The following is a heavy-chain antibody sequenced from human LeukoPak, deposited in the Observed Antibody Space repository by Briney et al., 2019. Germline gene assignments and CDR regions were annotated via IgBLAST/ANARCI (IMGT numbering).Heavy chain of an antibody. CDR3: ARVYRIAAPWFDP. CDR1: GYTFTGYY. J-gene: IGHJ5*02. V-gene: IGHV1-2*04. Sequence: ASVKVSCKASGYTFTGYYMHWVRQAPGQGLEWMGWINPNSGGTNYAQKFQGWVTMTRDTSISTAYMELSRLRSDDTAVYYCARVYRIAAPWFDPWGQGTLVTVPS. D-gene: IGHD6-13*01. CDR2: INPNSGGT.